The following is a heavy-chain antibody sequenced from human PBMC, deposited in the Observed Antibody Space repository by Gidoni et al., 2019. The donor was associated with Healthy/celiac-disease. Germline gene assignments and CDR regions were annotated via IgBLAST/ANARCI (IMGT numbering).Heavy chain of an antibody. V-gene: IGHV4-39*01. CDR3: ARRGSSYYYGMDV. D-gene: IGHD6-13*01. CDR1: GGSISSSSYY. J-gene: IGHJ6*02. Sequence: QLQLQESGPGLVKPSETLSLTCPVSGGSISSSSYYWGWIRQPPGKGLEWIGSIYYSGSTYYNPSLKSRVTISVDTSKNQFSLKLSSVTAADTAVYYCARRGSSYYYGMDVWGQGTTVTVSS. CDR2: IYYSGST.